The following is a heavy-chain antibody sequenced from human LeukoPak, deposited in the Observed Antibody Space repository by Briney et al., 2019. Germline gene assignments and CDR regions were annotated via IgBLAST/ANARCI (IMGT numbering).Heavy chain of an antibody. D-gene: IGHD1-26*01. V-gene: IGHV4-39*07. J-gene: IGHJ6*03. CDR2: IHYTGTT. CDR3: ARTGGSFYFYYYMDV. Sequence: PGGSLRLSCAASGFTFSSYSMNWVRQPPGKGLEWIGSIHYTGTTFYNPSLKSRVTISVDTSKNQFSLKLSSVTAADTAVYYCARTGGSFYFYYYMDVWGKGTTVTVSS. CDR1: GFTFSSYS.